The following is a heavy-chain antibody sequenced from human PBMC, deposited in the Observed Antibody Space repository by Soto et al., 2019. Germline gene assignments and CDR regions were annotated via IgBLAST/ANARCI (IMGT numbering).Heavy chain of an antibody. V-gene: IGHV3-23*01. CDR2: IGGSGSGT. D-gene: IGHD3-3*01. Sequence: VQLLESGGGLVQPGGSLRLSCAASGFNFSKYAMSWVRQAPGKGLEWVAAIGGSGSGTYYADSVKGRFAISRNNSNNTVFLQLNSLRAEDTAVYYCAKGGIFGVVIKEWGQGTLVTVSS. J-gene: IGHJ4*02. CDR1: GFNFSKYA. CDR3: AKGGIFGVVIKE.